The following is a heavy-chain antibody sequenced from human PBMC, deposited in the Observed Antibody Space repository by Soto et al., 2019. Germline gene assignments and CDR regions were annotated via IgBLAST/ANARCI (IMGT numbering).Heavy chain of an antibody. CDR1: GYIFVNYG. CDR2: ISPYTGNT. Sequence: QVQLVQSGDEVKKPGASVKVSCKASGYIFVNYGIAWVRQAPGQGLEWMGWISPYTGNTHTATKVNCRLTMPTYTTXSTAYMDLGSLTSDDTAVYYCVMVDNYVTPTPQDVWGQGTTVTVSS. V-gene: IGHV1-18*01. CDR3: VMVDNYVTPTPQDV. J-gene: IGHJ6*02. D-gene: IGHD3-16*01.